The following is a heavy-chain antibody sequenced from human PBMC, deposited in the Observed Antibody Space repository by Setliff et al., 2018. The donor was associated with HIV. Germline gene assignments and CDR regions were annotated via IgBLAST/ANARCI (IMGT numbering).Heavy chain of an antibody. Sequence: KTGGSLRLSCAASGFTFSDYYMSWIRQAPGKGLEWVSYISGGSTSHMNYADSVKGRFTISRDNAKNSLYLQMNSLRAEDTAVYYCARYKWNNWIFGWFDPWGQGAQVTVSS. V-gene: IGHV3-11*06. CDR1: GFTFSDYY. CDR2: ISGGSTSHM. D-gene: IGHD1-20*01. CDR3: ARYKWNNWIFGWFDP. J-gene: IGHJ5*02.